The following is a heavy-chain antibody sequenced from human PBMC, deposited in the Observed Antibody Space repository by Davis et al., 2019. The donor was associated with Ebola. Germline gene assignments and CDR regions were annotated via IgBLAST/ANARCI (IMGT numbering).Heavy chain of an antibody. J-gene: IGHJ4*02. CDR3: ATPGRYYYGSGSWNFDY. CDR1: GYSFTSYW. CDR2: IYPGDSDT. V-gene: IGHV5-51*01. Sequence: GESLKISCKGSGYSFTSYWIGWVRQMPGKGLEWMGIIYPGDSDTRYSPSFQAQVTISADKSISTAYLQWSSLKASDSAMYYCATPGRYYYGSGSWNFDYWGQGTLVTVSS. D-gene: IGHD3-10*01.